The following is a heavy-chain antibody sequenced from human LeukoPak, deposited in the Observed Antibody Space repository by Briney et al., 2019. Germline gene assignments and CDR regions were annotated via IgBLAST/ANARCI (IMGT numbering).Heavy chain of an antibody. CDR3: ARGGYRGYEIDY. Sequence: SETLSLTRTVSGDSISSHFWSWIRQPPGKGLEWIGYIYYSGSTNYNPSLKSRVTISVDTSKNQFSLKLSSVTAADTAVYYCARGGYRGYEIDYWGQGTLVTVSS. CDR1: GDSISSHF. V-gene: IGHV4-59*11. CDR2: IYYSGST. D-gene: IGHD5-12*01. J-gene: IGHJ4*02.